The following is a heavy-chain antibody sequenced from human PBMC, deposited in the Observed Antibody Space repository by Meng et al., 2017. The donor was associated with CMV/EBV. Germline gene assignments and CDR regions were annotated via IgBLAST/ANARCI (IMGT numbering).Heavy chain of an antibody. J-gene: IGHJ5*02. CDR1: GWSFSGYY. V-gene: IGHV4-34*01. CDR2: INHSGST. CDR3: ARGGNWFDP. Sequence: QVQLQQWGAGLLKPSETLVLTVAVYGWSFSGYYWSWIRQPPGKGLEWIGEINHSGSTNYNPSLKSRVTISVDTSKNQFSLKLSSVTAADTAVYYCARGGNWFDPWGQGTLVTVSS.